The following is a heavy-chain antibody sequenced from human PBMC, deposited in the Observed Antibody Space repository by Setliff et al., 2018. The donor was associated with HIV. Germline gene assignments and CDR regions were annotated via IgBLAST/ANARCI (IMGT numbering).Heavy chain of an antibody. Sequence: SETLSLTCTASGGSISSSSYYWGWIRRPPGKGLEWIGGINHSGSTNYNPSLKSRVTISLDTSKNQFSLKLSSVTAADTAVYYCAKLTPFDYWGQGTLVTVSS. CDR3: AKLTPFDY. CDR1: GGSISSSSYY. D-gene: IGHD7-27*01. CDR2: INHSGST. J-gene: IGHJ4*02. V-gene: IGHV4-39*07.